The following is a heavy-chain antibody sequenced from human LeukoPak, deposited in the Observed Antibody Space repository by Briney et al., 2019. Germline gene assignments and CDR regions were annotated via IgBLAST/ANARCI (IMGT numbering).Heavy chain of an antibody. V-gene: IGHV4-59*12. Sequence: PSETLSLTCTVSGGSISSYYWSWIRQPPGKGLEWIGYIYYSGSTNYNPSLKSRVTISVDTSKNQFSLKLSSVTAADTAVYYCARGGKNTGYCSGGRCRSRAFDIWGQGTMVTVSS. J-gene: IGHJ3*02. D-gene: IGHD2-15*01. CDR1: GGSISSYY. CDR2: IYYSGST. CDR3: ARGGKNTGYCSGGRCRSRAFDI.